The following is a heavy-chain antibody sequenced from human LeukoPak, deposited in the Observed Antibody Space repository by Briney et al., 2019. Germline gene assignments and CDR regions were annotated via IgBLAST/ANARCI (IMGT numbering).Heavy chain of an antibody. J-gene: IGHJ4*02. CDR3: ARSPDNYYDSSAYYFDY. V-gene: IGHV4-34*01. D-gene: IGHD3-22*01. CDR1: GGSFSGYY. Sequence: KASETLSLTCAVYGGSFSGYYWSWIRQPPGKGLEWIGEINHSGSTNYNPSLKSRVTISVDTSKNQFSLKLSSVTAADTAVYYCARSPDNYYDSSAYYFDYWGQGTLVTVSS. CDR2: INHSGST.